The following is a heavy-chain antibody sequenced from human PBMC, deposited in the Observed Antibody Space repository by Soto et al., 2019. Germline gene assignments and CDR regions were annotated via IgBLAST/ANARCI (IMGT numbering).Heavy chain of an antibody. CDR2: MDPKSGGA. CDR1: GYPLPDYY. V-gene: IGHV1-2*02. Sequence: ASVKVSCKPPGYPLPDYYTHWVRKAPGQGLEWMGWMDPKSGGAYFAQKFKAGVTLTRAPSLGTAYIEVNSLTSATPAVYFCTRENIEDSDVLYVAFDIWGQGTTVTFS. J-gene: IGHJ3*02. CDR3: TRENIEDSDVLYVAFDI. D-gene: IGHD5-18*01.